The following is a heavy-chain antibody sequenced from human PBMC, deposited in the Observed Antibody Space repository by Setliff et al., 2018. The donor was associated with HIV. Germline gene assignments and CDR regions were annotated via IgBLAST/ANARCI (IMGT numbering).Heavy chain of an antibody. CDR3: ASVEMATISAFDI. J-gene: IGHJ3*02. V-gene: IGHV1-18*01. CDR1: GYTFTSYD. Sequence: ASVKVSCKASGYTFTSYDISWVRQAPGQGLEWMGWISAYNGNTNYAQKLQGRVTMTTDTSTSTAYMELRSLRSDDTAVYYCASVEMATISAFDIWGQGTMVTVSS. CDR2: ISAYNGNT. D-gene: IGHD5-12*01.